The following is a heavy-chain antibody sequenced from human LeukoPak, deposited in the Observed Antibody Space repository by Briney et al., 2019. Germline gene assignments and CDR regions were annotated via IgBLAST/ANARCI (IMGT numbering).Heavy chain of an antibody. CDR2: ISGYNGNT. Sequence: ASVKVSCKASGYTFTTYGISWVRQAPGKGLEWMGWISGYNGNTKYAQKLQGRVTMTTDTSTSTAYMELRSLRSDDTAVYYCARDAYSSSWYEKWGQGTLVTVSS. D-gene: IGHD6-13*01. CDR3: ARDAYSSSWYEK. J-gene: IGHJ4*02. CDR1: GYTFTTYG. V-gene: IGHV1-18*01.